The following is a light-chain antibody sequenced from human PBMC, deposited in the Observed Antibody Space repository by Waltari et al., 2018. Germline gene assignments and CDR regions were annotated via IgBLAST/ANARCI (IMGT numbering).Light chain of an antibody. Sequence: EIVMTQSPATLSVSPGERATLSCRASQSVSSNLAWYQQKPGQAPRRLIYGASTRATGIPARFSGSGSGTEFTLTISSLQSEDFAVYYCQQYNNWPPRLTFGPGTKVDIK. CDR1: QSVSSN. CDR2: GAS. J-gene: IGKJ3*01. V-gene: IGKV3-15*01. CDR3: QQYNNWPPRLT.